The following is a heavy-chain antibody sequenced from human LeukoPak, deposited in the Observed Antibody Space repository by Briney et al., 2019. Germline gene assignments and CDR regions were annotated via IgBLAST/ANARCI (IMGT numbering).Heavy chain of an antibody. CDR1: GFTFGDYA. D-gene: IGHD6-19*01. Sequence: GGSLRLSCTASGFTFGDYAMSWVRQAPGKGLEWVGFIRSKAYGGTTEYAASVKGRFTISRDDSKSIAYLQMNSLKTEDTALYYCTRARSSGWYLGDFDYWGQGTLVTVSS. V-gene: IGHV3-49*04. CDR2: IRSKAYGGTT. CDR3: TRARSSGWYLGDFDY. J-gene: IGHJ4*02.